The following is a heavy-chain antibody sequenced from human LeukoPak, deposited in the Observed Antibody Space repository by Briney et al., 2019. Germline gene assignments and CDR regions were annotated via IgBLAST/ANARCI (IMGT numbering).Heavy chain of an antibody. D-gene: IGHD3-22*01. CDR3: AKGGVLDYYDSSGYYPPYYFDY. V-gene: IGHV3-23*01. CDR1: GFTFSSYA. J-gene: IGHJ4*02. Sequence: GGSLRLSCAASGFTFSSYAMSWVRQAPGKGLVWVSAISGSGGSTYYADSVKGRFTISRDNSKNTLYLQMNSLRAEDTAVYYCAKGGVLDYYDSSGYYPPYYFDYWGQGTLVTVSS. CDR2: ISGSGGST.